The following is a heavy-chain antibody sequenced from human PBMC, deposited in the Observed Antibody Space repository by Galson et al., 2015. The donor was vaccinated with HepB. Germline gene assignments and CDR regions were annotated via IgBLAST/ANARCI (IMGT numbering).Heavy chain of an antibody. CDR1: GFSLSTSGMC. Sequence: PALVKPTQTLTLTCTFSGFSLSTSGMCVSWIRQPPGKALEWLAVIDWDDDKFYSTSLKTRLTISKDTSKNQVFLTMTNMDPVDTATCYCARIPNAAAAGRYFDYWGQGTLVTVSS. D-gene: IGHD6-13*01. J-gene: IGHJ4*02. CDR3: ARIPNAAAAGRYFDY. V-gene: IGHV2-70*01. CDR2: IDWDDDK.